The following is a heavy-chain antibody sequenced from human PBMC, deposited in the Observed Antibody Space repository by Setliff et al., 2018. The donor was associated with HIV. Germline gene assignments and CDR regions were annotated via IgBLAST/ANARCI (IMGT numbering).Heavy chain of an antibody. CDR1: GYTFTGYY. Sequence: ASVKVSCKASGYTFTGYYMHWVRQAPGQGLEWMGRINPYTGDTNYAQRFQGRVTMTRDTSITTAYMELSSLTSDDTAVYYCARGSTTINYYYYFMDVWGKGTMVTVSS. CDR2: INPYTGDT. J-gene: IGHJ6*03. D-gene: IGHD1-1*01. V-gene: IGHV1-2*06. CDR3: ARGSTTINYYYYFMDV.